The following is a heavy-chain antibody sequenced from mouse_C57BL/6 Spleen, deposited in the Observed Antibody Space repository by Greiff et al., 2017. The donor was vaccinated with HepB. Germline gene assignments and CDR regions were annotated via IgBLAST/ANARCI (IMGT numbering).Heavy chain of an antibody. CDR2: IDPSDSET. Sequence: QVQLKQPGAELVRPGSSVKLSCKASGYTFTSYWMHWVKQRPIQGLEWIGNIDPSDSETHYNQKFKDKATLTVDKSSSTAYMQLSSLTSEDSAVYYCARGDYDGLYYAMDYWGQGTSVTVSS. V-gene: IGHV1-52*01. CDR3: ARGDYDGLYYAMDY. J-gene: IGHJ4*01. D-gene: IGHD2-4*01. CDR1: GYTFTSYW.